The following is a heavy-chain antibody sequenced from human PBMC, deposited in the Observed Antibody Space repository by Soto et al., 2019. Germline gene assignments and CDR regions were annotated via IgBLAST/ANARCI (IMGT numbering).Heavy chain of an antibody. CDR3: ARAGYCSSTSCSLDAFDI. CDR2: ISSSSSTI. Sequence: GGSLRLSCAASGFTFSSYSMNWVRQAPGKGLEWVSYISSSSSTIYYADSVKGRFTISRDNAKNSLYLQMNSLRAEDTAVYYCARAGYCSSTSCSLDAFDIWGQGTMVTVSS. V-gene: IGHV3-48*01. CDR1: GFTFSSYS. D-gene: IGHD2-2*01. J-gene: IGHJ3*02.